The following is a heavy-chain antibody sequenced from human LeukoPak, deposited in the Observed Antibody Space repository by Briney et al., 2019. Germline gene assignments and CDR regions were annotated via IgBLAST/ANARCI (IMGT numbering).Heavy chain of an antibody. CDR1: GFSFSDYA. J-gene: IGHJ4*02. CDR2: IRYDGSNK. V-gene: IGHV3-30*02. Sequence: GGSLRLSCAASGFSFSDYAIYWVRQTPGKGLEWVAFIRYDGSNKYYADSVKGRFTISRDNSKNTLYLQMNSLRPEDSAVHYCAKDGRGSGYFPDYWGQGTLVTVSS. CDR3: AKDGRGSGYFPDY. D-gene: IGHD3-22*01.